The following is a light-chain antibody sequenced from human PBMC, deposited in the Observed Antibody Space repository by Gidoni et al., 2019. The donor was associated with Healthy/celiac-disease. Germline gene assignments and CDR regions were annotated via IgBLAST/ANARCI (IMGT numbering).Light chain of an antibody. CDR3: QQINSYTAT. CDR1: QGISSY. Sequence: IQLTQSPSSLSASVGDRVTITCRASQGISSYFAWYQQKPGKAPQLLIYAASTLQSGVPSRFSGSGSGTDFTLTISSLQAEDFATYYCQQINSYTATFGGGTKVEIK. V-gene: IGKV1-9*01. J-gene: IGKJ4*01. CDR2: AAS.